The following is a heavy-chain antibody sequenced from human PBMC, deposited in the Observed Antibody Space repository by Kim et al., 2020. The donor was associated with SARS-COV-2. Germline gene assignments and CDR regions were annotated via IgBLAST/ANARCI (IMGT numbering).Heavy chain of an antibody. V-gene: IGHV4-61*01. J-gene: IGHJ4*02. Sequence: SETLSLTCTVSGGSVSSGSYYWSWIRQPPGKGLEWIGYIYYSGSTNYNPSLKSRVTISVDTSKNQFSLKLSSVTAADTAVYYCAREPDYYGSGAYFDYWGQGTLVTVSS. CDR1: GGSVSSGSYY. CDR3: AREPDYYGSGAYFDY. CDR2: IYYSGST. D-gene: IGHD3-10*01.